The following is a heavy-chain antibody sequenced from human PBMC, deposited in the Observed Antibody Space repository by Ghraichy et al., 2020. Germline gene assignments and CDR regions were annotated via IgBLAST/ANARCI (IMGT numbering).Heavy chain of an antibody. J-gene: IGHJ3*02. CDR2: IYYSGST. V-gene: IGHV4-59*01. D-gene: IGHD3-16*02. CDR3: ARDGNYVWGSYRSDAFDI. CDR1: GGSISSYY. Sequence: SQTLSLTCTVSGGSISSYYWSWIRQPPGKGLEWIGYIYYSGSTNYNPSLKSRVTISEDTSKNQFSLKLSSVTAADTAVYYCARDGNYVWGSYRSDAFDIWGQGTMVTVSS.